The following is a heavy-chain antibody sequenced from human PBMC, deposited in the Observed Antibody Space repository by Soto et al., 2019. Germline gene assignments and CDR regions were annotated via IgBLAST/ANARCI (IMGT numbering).Heavy chain of an antibody. Sequence: GGSLRLSCAASGFTFSSYAMHWVRQAPGKGLEWVAVISYDGSNKYYADSVKGRFTISRDNSKNTLYLQMNSLRAEDTAVYYCARELWELLTRQTLGYWGQGTLVTVS. V-gene: IGHV3-30-3*01. J-gene: IGHJ4*02. CDR2: ISYDGSNK. D-gene: IGHD1-26*01. CDR1: GFTFSSYA. CDR3: ARELWELLTRQTLGY.